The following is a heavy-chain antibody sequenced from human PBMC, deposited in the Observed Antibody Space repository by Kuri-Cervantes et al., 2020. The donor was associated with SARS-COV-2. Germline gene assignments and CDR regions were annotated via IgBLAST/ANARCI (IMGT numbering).Heavy chain of an antibody. J-gene: IGHJ5*02. D-gene: IGHD1-26*01. Sequence: LSLTCAAFGFTFSSYDIHWVRQATGKGLEWVSAIGTAADPYYPGSVRGRFTISRENAKNSLYLQMNSLRVEDTAVYYCAREDRYGGNLNWFDPWGQGTLVTVSS. V-gene: IGHV3-13*05. CDR2: IGTAADP. CDR1: GFTFSSYD. CDR3: AREDRYGGNLNWFDP.